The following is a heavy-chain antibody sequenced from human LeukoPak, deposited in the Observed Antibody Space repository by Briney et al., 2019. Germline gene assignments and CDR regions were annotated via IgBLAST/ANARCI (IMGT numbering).Heavy chain of an antibody. CDR2: IYYSGNT. CDR1: GGSISTYH. Sequence: NPSETLSLTCTVSGGSISTYHWTWIRQPPGKRLEWIGFIYYSGNTNYNPSLRSRVTISLDTSKNQFSLQLSSVTAADTAVYYCARRVATKPKYCFDCWGQGTLVTVSS. V-gene: IGHV4-59*08. J-gene: IGHJ4*02. CDR3: ARRVATKPKYCFDC. D-gene: IGHD5-12*01.